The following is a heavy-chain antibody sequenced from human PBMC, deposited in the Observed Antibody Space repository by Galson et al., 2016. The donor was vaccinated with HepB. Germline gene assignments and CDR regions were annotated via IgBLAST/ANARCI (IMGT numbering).Heavy chain of an antibody. J-gene: IGHJ4*02. CDR1: GFNFKGYS. V-gene: IGHV3-21*01. Sequence: SLRLSCAASGFNFKGYSMNWVRQAPGKGLEWVPSISSSSRQIQYADSIKGRFTVSRDHANNVLYLQMSGLRADDSAVYFCSRDSTNFDFWGQGTLVTVSS. CDR2: ISSSSRQI. CDR3: SRDSTNFDF.